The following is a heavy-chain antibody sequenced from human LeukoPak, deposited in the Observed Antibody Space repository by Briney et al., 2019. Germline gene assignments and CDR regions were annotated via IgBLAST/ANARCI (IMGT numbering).Heavy chain of an antibody. CDR1: GFTFGDYA. D-gene: IGHD3-10*01. CDR3: TRDLKVGVRGVITYFDY. Sequence: GGSLRLSCTASGFTFGDYAMSWFRQAPGKGLEWVGFIRSKAYGGTTEYAASVKGRFTISRDDSKSIAYLQMNSLKTEDTAVYYCTRDLKVGVRGVITYFDYWGQGTLVTVSS. CDR2: IRSKAYGGTT. V-gene: IGHV3-49*03. J-gene: IGHJ4*02.